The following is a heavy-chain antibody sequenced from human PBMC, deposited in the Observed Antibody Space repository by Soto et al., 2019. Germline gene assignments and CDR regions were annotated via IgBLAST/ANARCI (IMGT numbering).Heavy chain of an antibody. Sequence: SETLSLTCAVYGGSFSGYYWTWIRQPPGTGLEWIGEINHSGSTNYSPSLKSRVTISVDKSKNQFSLKLSSVTAADTAVYYCARALFGSGRVYYGMDVWGQGTTVTVSS. J-gene: IGHJ6*02. CDR1: GGSFSGYY. V-gene: IGHV4-34*01. CDR2: INHSGST. CDR3: ARALFGSGRVYYGMDV. D-gene: IGHD6-19*01.